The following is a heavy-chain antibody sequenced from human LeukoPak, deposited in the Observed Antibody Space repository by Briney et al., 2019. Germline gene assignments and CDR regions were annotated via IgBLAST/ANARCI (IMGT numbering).Heavy chain of an antibody. V-gene: IGHV3-9*01. J-gene: IGHJ4*02. CDR3: AKVMYYYDSGSQYYFDC. Sequence: SGGSLRLSCATSGFTFDDYAMHWVRQAPGKGLEWVSGISWNGGSLGYADSVKGRFTISRDNARNSLYLQMHSLRAEDTALYYCAKVMYYYDSGSQYYFDCWGQGTLVTVSS. CDR2: ISWNGGSL. D-gene: IGHD3-10*01. CDR1: GFTFDDYA.